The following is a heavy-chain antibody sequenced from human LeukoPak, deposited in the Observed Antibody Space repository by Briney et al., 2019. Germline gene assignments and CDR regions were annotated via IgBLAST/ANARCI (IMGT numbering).Heavy chain of an antibody. CDR3: ARGAYEVVPTARNWYFDL. J-gene: IGHJ2*01. CDR1: GGSFSEYY. CDR2: INHSGST. D-gene: IGHD2-2*01. Sequence: SETLSLTCAVYGGSFSEYYWSWIRQPPGKGLEWIGEINHSGSTNYNPSLKSRVTISVDTSKNQFSLKLSSVTAADTAVYYCARGAYEVVPTARNWYFDLWGRGTLVTVSS. V-gene: IGHV4-34*01.